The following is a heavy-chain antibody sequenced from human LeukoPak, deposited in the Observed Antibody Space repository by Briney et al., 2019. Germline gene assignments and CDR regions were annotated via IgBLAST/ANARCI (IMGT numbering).Heavy chain of an antibody. Sequence: GGSLRLSCAASGFTFSDYYMSWIRQAPGKGLEWASYISSSGSTIYYADSVKGRFTISRDNAKNSLYLQMNSLRAEDTAVYYCARLYNYYYYGMDVWGQGTTVTVSS. J-gene: IGHJ6*02. CDR2: ISSSGSTI. D-gene: IGHD1-1*01. V-gene: IGHV3-11*01. CDR1: GFTFSDYY. CDR3: ARLYNYYYYGMDV.